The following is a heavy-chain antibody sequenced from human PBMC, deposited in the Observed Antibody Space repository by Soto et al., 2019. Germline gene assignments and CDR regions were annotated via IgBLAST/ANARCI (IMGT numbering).Heavy chain of an antibody. V-gene: IGHV1-8*01. Sequence: QLVQSGPEVRKPGASVKVSCEASGYTFTSYDIYWVRQATGQGLEWMGWMNPNTGNSGYAQKVQGRVTMTSDTPISTAHLELSSLRSEDTAVYYCARRAETNGWNGFGADKYYFDFWGQGTLVTVSS. D-gene: IGHD1-1*01. CDR2: MNPNTGNS. CDR1: GYTFTSYD. J-gene: IGHJ4*02. CDR3: ARRAETNGWNGFGADKYYFDF.